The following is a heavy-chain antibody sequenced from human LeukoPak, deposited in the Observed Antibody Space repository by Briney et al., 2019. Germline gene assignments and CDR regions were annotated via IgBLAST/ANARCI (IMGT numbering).Heavy chain of an antibody. CDR1: GFTFSDYA. Sequence: GGSLRLSCAASGFTFSDYAMSWVRQAPGKGLEWVSGISISGGTTYYPDSVKGRITISRDNSKNTLYLQINSLRAEDTALYYCAKSKGRGVVNFDYWGQGTLVTVSS. CDR2: ISISGGTT. CDR3: AKSKGRGVVNFDY. V-gene: IGHV3-23*01. J-gene: IGHJ4*02. D-gene: IGHD2-15*01.